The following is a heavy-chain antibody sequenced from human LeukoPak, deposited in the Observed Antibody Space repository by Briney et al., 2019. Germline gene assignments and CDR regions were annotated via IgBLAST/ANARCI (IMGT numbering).Heavy chain of an antibody. J-gene: IGHJ4*02. CDR3: ARWKSLKGTFDY. Sequence: GGSLRLSCAASGFTFSNYAMNWVRQAPGKGLEWVAVISYDGNKKYYADSVKGRFTISRDNSNNTLYLQMNNLRAEDTAVYYCARWKSLKGTFDYWGQGTLVTVSS. D-gene: IGHD1-7*01. CDR2: ISYDGNKK. V-gene: IGHV3-30*04. CDR1: GFTFSNYA.